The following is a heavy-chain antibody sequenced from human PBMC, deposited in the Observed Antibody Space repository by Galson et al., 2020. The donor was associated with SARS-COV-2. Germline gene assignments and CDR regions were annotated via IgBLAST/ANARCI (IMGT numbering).Heavy chain of an antibody. CDR2: MNPNSGNT. J-gene: IGHJ4*02. CDR3: ARGRRELRPPSARGNYYFDY. D-gene: IGHD1-26*01. Sequence: ASVKVSCKASGYTFTSYDINWVRQATGQGLEWMGWMNPNSGNTGYAQKFQGRVTMTRNTSISTAYMELSSLRSEDTAVYYCARGRRELRPPSARGNYYFDYWGQGTLVTVSS. V-gene: IGHV1-8*01. CDR1: GYTFTSYD.